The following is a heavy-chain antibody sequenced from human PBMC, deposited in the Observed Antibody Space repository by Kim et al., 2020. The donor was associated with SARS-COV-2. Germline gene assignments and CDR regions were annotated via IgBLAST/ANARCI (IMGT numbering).Heavy chain of an antibody. D-gene: IGHD3-10*01. CDR3: ARERFEDYYYYYGMDV. J-gene: IGHJ6*02. Sequence: PSPRRRVTRSVDTSKNQFSLKLSSVTAADTAVYYCARERFEDYYYYYGMDVWGQGTTVTVSS. V-gene: IGHV4-4*07.